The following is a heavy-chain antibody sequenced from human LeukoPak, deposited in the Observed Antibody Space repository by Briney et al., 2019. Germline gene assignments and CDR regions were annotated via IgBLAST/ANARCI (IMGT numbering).Heavy chain of an antibody. CDR3: ARRGRKCSGGSCYFFDY. Sequence: PGGSLRLSCAASGFTFSSYSMHWVRQAPGKGLEWVSYIYSGSSSIYYADSVKGRFTITRDNAKNSLHLQMNSLRDEDTAVYYCARRGRKCSGGSCYFFDYWGRGTLVTVSS. J-gene: IGHJ4*02. CDR2: IYSGSSSI. CDR1: GFTFSSYS. D-gene: IGHD2-15*01. V-gene: IGHV3-48*02.